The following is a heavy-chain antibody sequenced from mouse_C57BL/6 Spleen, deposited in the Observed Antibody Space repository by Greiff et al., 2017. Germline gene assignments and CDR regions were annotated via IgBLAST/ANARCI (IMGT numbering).Heavy chain of an antibody. D-gene: IGHD1-1*01. CDR1: GFSLTSYG. CDR2: IWRGGST. V-gene: IGHV2-5*01. J-gene: IGHJ4*01. CDR3: ASNYYGSSYAMDY. Sequence: LQESGPGLVQPSQSLSITCTVSGFSLTSYGVHWVRQSPGKGLEWLGVIWRGGSTDYNAAFMSRLSITKDNSKSQVFFKMNSLQADDTAIYYCASNYYGSSYAMDYWGQGTSVTVSS.